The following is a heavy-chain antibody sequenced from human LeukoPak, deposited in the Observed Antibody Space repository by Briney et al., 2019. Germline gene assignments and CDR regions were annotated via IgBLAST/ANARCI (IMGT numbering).Heavy chain of an antibody. CDR3: ARPRYSSSWYYFDY. D-gene: IGHD6-13*01. J-gene: IGHJ4*02. CDR1: GGTFSSYA. V-gene: IGHV1-2*02. Sequence: ASVKVSCKASGGTFSSYAISWVRQAPGQGLEWMGWINPNSGGTNYAQKFQGRVTMTRDTSISTAYMELSRLRSDDTAVYYCARPRYSSSWYYFDYWGQGTLVTVSS. CDR2: INPNSGGT.